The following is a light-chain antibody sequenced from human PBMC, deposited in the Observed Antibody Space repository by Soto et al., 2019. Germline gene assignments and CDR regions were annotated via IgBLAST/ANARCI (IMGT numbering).Light chain of an antibody. CDR1: QSVSNS. V-gene: IGKV3-11*01. Sequence: EIVLTQSPATLSLSPGERATLSCRASQSVSNSLAWYQQKPGQAPRLLIYDASHRATGIPARFSGSGSGTEFPVTISSLEHEDFVVYYCQYRSNWPPCTFGPGTKVDIK. CDR3: QYRSNWPPCT. J-gene: IGKJ3*01. CDR2: DAS.